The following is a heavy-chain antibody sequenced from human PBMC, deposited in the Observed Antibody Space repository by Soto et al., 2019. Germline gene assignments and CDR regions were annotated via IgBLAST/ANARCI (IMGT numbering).Heavy chain of an antibody. CDR2: INPKNGGT. Sequence: QVQLVQSGAAVRKPGASVKISCKASGYTMTAHFLHWVRQAPGRGLEWMGWINPKNGGTDYAQKFQDRVSMTRDTSRNTAYIQLNRLTSDDTAVYFCATDDGQYFGSVWGQGTRVSVSS. V-gene: IGHV1-2*02. D-gene: IGHD3-10*01. CDR3: ATDDGQYFGSV. CDR1: GYTMTAHF. J-gene: IGHJ1*01.